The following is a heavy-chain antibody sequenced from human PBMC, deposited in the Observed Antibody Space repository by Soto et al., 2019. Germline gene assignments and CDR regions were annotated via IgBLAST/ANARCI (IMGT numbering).Heavy chain of an antibody. D-gene: IGHD6-19*01. CDR1: GGSISSSNYY. V-gene: IGHV4-39*01. CDR2: IDYTGGT. CDR3: ARRVAVAEWGYYYYALDV. J-gene: IGHJ6*02. Sequence: SETLSLTCTVSGGSISSSNYYWGWIRQPPGRGLDGIGSIDYTGGTYYNPSLKSRVTISVDTSKNQFSLKLSSVTATDTAIYYCARRVAVAEWGYYYYALDVWGQGTTVTFSS.